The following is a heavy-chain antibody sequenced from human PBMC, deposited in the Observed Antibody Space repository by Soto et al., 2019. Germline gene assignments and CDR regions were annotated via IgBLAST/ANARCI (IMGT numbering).Heavy chain of an antibody. D-gene: IGHD5-18*01. CDR2: ISDSGST. CDR3: ARGGDIQLWLAFDY. V-gene: IGHV4-59*01. CDR1: GAAISYYY. Sequence: SETLSLTCSVSGAAISYYYWSWIRQPPGKGLEWIGYISDSGSTNYNPSLRSRATMSLATSNNQFSLQLTSVTAADTAVYYCARGGDIQLWLAFDYWGQGAPVTVSS. J-gene: IGHJ4*02.